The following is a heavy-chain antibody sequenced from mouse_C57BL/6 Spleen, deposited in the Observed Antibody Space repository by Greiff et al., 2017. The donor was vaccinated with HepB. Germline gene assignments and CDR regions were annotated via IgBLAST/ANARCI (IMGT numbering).Heavy chain of an antibody. J-gene: IGHJ1*03. Sequence: VQLKESGPVLVKPGASVKMSCKASGYTFTDYYMNWVKQSHGKSLEWIGVINPYNGGTSYNQKFKGKATLTVDKSSSTAYMELNSLTSEDSAVYYCARDGAYYSNHWYFDVWGTGTTVTVSS. D-gene: IGHD2-5*01. CDR2: INPYNGGT. V-gene: IGHV1-19*01. CDR1: GYTFTDYY. CDR3: ARDGAYYSNHWYFDV.